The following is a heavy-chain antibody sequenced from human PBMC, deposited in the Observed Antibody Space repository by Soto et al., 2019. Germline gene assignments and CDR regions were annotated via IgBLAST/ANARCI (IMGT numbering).Heavy chain of an antibody. D-gene: IGHD6-19*01. CDR3: ARGVRYSSGWYY. Sequence: ASVKVSCKASGDTFTIYDINWVRQATGQGLEWMGWMNPNSGNTGYAQKFQGRVTMTRNTSISTAYMELSSLRSEDTAVYYCARGVRYSSGWYYWGQGTLVTVSS. CDR1: GDTFTIYD. V-gene: IGHV1-8*01. J-gene: IGHJ4*02. CDR2: MNPNSGNT.